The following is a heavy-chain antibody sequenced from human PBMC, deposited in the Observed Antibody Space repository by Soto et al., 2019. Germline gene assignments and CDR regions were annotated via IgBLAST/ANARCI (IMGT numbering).Heavy chain of an antibody. V-gene: IGHV3-23*01. J-gene: IGHJ4*02. Sequence: GGSLRLSCVASGFTFSSYAMSWVRQAPGKGLEWVSSISRSGGNTYYADSVKGRFTISRDNSKNTLYLQMSTLRAEDTAVYYCGKASTGTPVGYWGQGTLVTVSS. CDR1: GFTFSSYA. CDR2: ISRSGGNT. CDR3: GKASTGTPVGY. D-gene: IGHD1-1*01.